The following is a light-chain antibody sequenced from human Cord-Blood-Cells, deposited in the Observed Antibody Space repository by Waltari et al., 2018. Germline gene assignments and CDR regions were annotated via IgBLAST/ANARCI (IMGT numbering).Light chain of an antibody. CDR2: GAS. CDR1: QSVSSSY. V-gene: IGKV3-20*01. CDR3: QQYGSSPS. J-gene: IGKJ2*03. Sequence: EIVWTQSPGTLSLSPGERATLSCRASQSVSSSYLAWYQQKPGQAPRLLIYGASSRATGIPDRFSGSGSRTDFTLTISRLQPEDFAVYYCQQYGSSPSFGQGTKLEIK.